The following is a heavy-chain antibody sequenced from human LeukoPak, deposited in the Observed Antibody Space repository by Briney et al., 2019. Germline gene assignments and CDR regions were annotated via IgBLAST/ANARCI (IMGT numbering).Heavy chain of an antibody. D-gene: IGHD3-3*01. Sequence: AGGSLRLSCAAPGFTVSSNYMSWVRQAPGKGLEWVSVIYSGGSTYYADSVKGRFTISRDNSKNTLYLQMNSLRAEDTAVYYCARDARYYDFWSGYYQYWGQGTLVTVSS. J-gene: IGHJ4*02. CDR1: GFTVSSNY. CDR2: IYSGGST. V-gene: IGHV3-66*02. CDR3: ARDARYYDFWSGYYQY.